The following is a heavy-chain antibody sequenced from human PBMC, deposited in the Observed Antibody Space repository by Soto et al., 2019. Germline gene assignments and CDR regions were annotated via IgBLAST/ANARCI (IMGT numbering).Heavy chain of an antibody. D-gene: IGHD1-1*01. CDR1: GYTCTSYD. Sequence: QVQLVQSGAEVKKPGASVKVSCKASGYTCTSYDINWVRQATGQGREWMGWMNHNSGNTGYAQQFQGRVTMTRNTSISTAYMELSSLRSEDKDVYYCARERTGTTSMDVWGQGTTVTVSS. CDR3: ARERTGTTSMDV. V-gene: IGHV1-8*01. CDR2: MNHNSGNT. J-gene: IGHJ6*02.